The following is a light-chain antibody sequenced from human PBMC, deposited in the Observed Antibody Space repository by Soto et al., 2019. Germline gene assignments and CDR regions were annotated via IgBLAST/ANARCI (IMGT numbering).Light chain of an antibody. Sequence: DIQMTQSPSTLSASVGDRVTITCRASQSSNWLAWYQQKPGKAPKLLIYKASSIESGGPSRFSGSGSGTEFTLTISSLQPDDFATYYCQQYNGYSPRTFGQGTKVEIK. CDR1: QSSNW. CDR2: KAS. J-gene: IGKJ1*01. CDR3: QQYNGYSPRT. V-gene: IGKV1-5*03.